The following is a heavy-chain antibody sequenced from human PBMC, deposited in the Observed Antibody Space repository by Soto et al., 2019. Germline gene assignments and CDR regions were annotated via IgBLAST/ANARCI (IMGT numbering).Heavy chain of an antibody. CDR1: GFTFSSYG. CDR3: AKGFTIFGVVPYYFDY. D-gene: IGHD3-3*01. J-gene: IGHJ4*02. Sequence: PVGSLRLSCAASGFTFSSYGMHWVRQAPGKGLEWVAVISYDGSNKYYADSVKGRFTISRDNSKNTLYLQMNSLRAEDTAVYYCAKGFTIFGVVPYYFDYWGQGTLVTVSS. V-gene: IGHV3-30*18. CDR2: ISYDGSNK.